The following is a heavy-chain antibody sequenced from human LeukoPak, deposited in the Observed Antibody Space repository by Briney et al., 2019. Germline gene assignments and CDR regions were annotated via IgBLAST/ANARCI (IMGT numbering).Heavy chain of an antibody. J-gene: IGHJ3*02. CDR3: AREVVGANRAFDI. CDR1: GYTFTSYA. D-gene: IGHD1-26*01. Sequence: VKVSCKASGYTFTSYAINWVRQAPGQGLEWMGWINTNTGNPTYAQGFTGRFVFSLDTSVSTAYLQISSLKAEDTAVYYCAREVVGANRAFDIWGQGTMVTVSS. V-gene: IGHV7-4-1*02. CDR2: INTNTGNP.